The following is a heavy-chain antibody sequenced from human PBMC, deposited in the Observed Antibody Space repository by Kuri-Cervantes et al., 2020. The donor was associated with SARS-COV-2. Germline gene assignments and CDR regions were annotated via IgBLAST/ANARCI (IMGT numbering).Heavy chain of an antibody. CDR2: INPNSGGT. J-gene: IGHJ3*02. Sequence: ASVKVSCKASGYTFTGYYMHWVRQAPGQGLEWMGWINPNSGGTNYAQKFQGRVTMTRDTSISTAYMELSRLRSEDTAVYYCARDSSGWYAAMRAFDIWGQGTMVTVSS. V-gene: IGHV1-2*02. CDR3: ARDSSGWYAAMRAFDI. CDR1: GYTFTGYY. D-gene: IGHD6-19*01.